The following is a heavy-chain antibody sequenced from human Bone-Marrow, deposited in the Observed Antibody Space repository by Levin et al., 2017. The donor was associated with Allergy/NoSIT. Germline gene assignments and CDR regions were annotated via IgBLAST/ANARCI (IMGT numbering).Heavy chain of an antibody. V-gene: IGHV3-74*01. Sequence: GGSLRLSCAVSGFTFTTYWMHWVRQAPGKGLEWVSRVNNDGIDTIYADSVKGRFTISRDNAKNTVYLQMNSLTAEDTAVYYCARGGLYHGFDIWGQGTMVTVSS. J-gene: IGHJ3*02. D-gene: IGHD2/OR15-2a*01. CDR1: GFTFTTYW. CDR2: VNNDGIDT. CDR3: ARGGLYHGFDI.